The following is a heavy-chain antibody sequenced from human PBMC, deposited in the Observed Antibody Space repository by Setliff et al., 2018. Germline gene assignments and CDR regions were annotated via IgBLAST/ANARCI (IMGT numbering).Heavy chain of an antibody. Sequence: PGGSLRLSCTASGFTFGDYAMSWVRQAPGKGLEWVGFIRSKAYGGTTEYAASVKGRFTISRDDSKSIAYLQMNSLKTEDTAVYYCARRGGTSTNWFDPWGQGTLVTVSS. V-gene: IGHV3-49*04. CDR3: ARRGGTSTNWFDP. D-gene: IGHD2-2*01. J-gene: IGHJ5*02. CDR2: IRSKAYGGTT. CDR1: GFTFGDYA.